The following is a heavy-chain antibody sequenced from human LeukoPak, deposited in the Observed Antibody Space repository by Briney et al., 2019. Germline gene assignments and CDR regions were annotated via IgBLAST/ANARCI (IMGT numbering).Heavy chain of an antibody. D-gene: IGHD2-2*01. V-gene: IGHV4-34*01. J-gene: IGHJ6*03. CDR3: ARISRGVVVVPAAMRSYYYYMDV. Sequence: SETLSLTCAVYGGSFSGYYWSWIRQPPGKGLEWIGEINHSGSTNYNPSLKSRVTISVDTSKNQFSLKLSSVTAADTAVYYCARISRGVVVVPAAMRSYYYYMDVWGKGTTVTISS. CDR2: INHSGST. CDR1: GGSFSGYY.